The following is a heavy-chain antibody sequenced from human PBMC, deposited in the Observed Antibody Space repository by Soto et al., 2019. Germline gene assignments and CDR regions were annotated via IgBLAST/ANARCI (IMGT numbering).Heavy chain of an antibody. J-gene: IGHJ5*02. Sequence: SETLSLTCTVSGGSVSSGSYYWSWIRQPPGKGLERIGYIYYSGSTNYNPSLKSRDTISVDTSKNQYSLKLSSVTAAETAVYNCARESSRGSYSNNWFDPWGQGTLVTVSS. D-gene: IGHD1-26*01. CDR1: GGSVSSGSYY. V-gene: IGHV4-61*01. CDR3: ARESSRGSYSNNWFDP. CDR2: IYYSGST.